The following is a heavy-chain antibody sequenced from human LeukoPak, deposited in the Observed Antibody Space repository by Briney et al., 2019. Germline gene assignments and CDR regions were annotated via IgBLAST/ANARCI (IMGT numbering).Heavy chain of an antibody. CDR3: ARRKIESYDILTGYYLGDAFDI. Sequence: GESLKISCKGSGYSFTSYWIGWVRQMPGKGLEWMGIIYPGDSDTRYSPSFQGQVTISADKSISTAYLQWSSLKASDTAMYYCARRKIESYDILTGYYLGDAFDIWGQGTMVTVSS. D-gene: IGHD3-9*01. CDR1: GYSFTSYW. CDR2: IYPGDSDT. V-gene: IGHV5-51*01. J-gene: IGHJ3*02.